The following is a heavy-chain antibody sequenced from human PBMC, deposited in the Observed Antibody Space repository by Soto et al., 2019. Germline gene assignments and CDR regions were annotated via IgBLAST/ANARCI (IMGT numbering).Heavy chain of an antibody. V-gene: IGHV2-5*02. CDR2: IYWDDDK. D-gene: IGHD5-12*01. J-gene: IGHJ4*02. CDR1: GFSLSTSGVG. Sequence: QITLKESGPTLVKPTQTLTLTCTFSGFSLSTSGVGVGWIRQPPGKALEWLALIYWDDDKRYSPSLKSRLTITKDTSKNRVVLTMTNMDPVDTATYYCAHVYGGYANFDYWGQGTLVTVSS. CDR3: AHVYGGYANFDY.